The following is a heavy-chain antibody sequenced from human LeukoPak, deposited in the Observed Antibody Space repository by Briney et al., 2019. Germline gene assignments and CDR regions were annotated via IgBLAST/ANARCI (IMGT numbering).Heavy chain of an antibody. CDR1: GGSMSSGGYY. Sequence: SETLSLTCTVSGGSMSSGGYYWSWIRQHPGKGLEWIGYIYYSGSTYSNPSLKSRVTISVDTSKNQFSLNLSSVTAADTAVYYCARYCSSTNCYKGGFDPWGQGTLVTVSS. V-gene: IGHV4-31*03. CDR3: ARYCSSTNCYKGGFDP. CDR2: IYYSGST. D-gene: IGHD2-2*02. J-gene: IGHJ5*02.